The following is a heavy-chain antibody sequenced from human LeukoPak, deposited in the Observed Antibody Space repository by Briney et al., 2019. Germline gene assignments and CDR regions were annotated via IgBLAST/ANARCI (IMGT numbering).Heavy chain of an antibody. CDR1: GFTFSSYS. V-gene: IGHV3-21*01. J-gene: IGHJ6*02. D-gene: IGHD6-19*01. Sequence: GGSLRLSCAASGFTFSSYSMNWVRQAPGKGLEWVSSIGSSSSYIYYADSVKGRFTISRDNAKNSLYLQMNSLRAEDTAVYYCARDMYSSGLYYYYGMDVWGQGTTVTVSS. CDR3: ARDMYSSGLYYYYGMDV. CDR2: IGSSSSYI.